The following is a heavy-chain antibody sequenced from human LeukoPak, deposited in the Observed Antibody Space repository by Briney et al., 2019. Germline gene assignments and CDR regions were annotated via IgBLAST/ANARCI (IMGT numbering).Heavy chain of an antibody. D-gene: IGHD6-13*01. V-gene: IGHV3-7*01. CDR2: IYQDGREK. Sequence: GGSLRLSCAASGFTFSSHLMTWVRQAPGKGLEWVANIYQDGREKYYVDSVKGRFTISRDNARNLLFLQMNSLRAEDTAVYYCAGERPSSSWYDYWGQGTLVTVSS. J-gene: IGHJ4*02. CDR3: AGERPSSSWYDY. CDR1: GFTFSSHL.